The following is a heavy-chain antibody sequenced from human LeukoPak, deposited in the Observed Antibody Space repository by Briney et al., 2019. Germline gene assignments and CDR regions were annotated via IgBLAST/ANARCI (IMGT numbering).Heavy chain of an antibody. J-gene: IGHJ4*02. D-gene: IGHD5-18*01. V-gene: IGHV3-53*01. CDR3: ARFSGYSYGAYFDY. Sequence: GGSLRLSCAASGFTVSSNHMSWVRQAPGKGLEWVSVIFSGGTTYYADSVKGRFTISRDNSKNTLYLQMNSLRADDTAVYYCARFSGYSYGAYFDYWGQGTPVTVSS. CDR1: GFTVSSNH. CDR2: IFSGGTT.